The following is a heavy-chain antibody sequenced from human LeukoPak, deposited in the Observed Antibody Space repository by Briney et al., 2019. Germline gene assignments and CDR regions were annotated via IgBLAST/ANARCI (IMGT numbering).Heavy chain of an antibody. J-gene: IGHJ6*02. Sequence: SVKVSCKASGGTFSSYAISWVRQAPGQGLEWMGRIIPILGIANYAQKFQGRVTITADKTTSTAYMELSSLRSEDTAVYYCARDPTVPRGMDVWGQGTTVTVSS. CDR2: IIPILGIA. V-gene: IGHV1-69*04. CDR1: GGTFSSYA. CDR3: ARDPTVPRGMDV. D-gene: IGHD4-17*01.